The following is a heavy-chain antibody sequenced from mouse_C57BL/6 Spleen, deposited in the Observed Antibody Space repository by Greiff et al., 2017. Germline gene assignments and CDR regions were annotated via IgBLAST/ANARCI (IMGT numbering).Heavy chain of an antibody. J-gene: IGHJ4*01. Sequence: EVQLQQSGPELVKPGASVKISCKASGYSFTGYYMNWVKQSPEKSLEWIGEINPSTGGTTYNQKFKAKATLTVDKSSSTAYMQLKSLTSEDSAVYYCARGDDDWSYAMDYWGQGTSVTVSS. CDR3: ARGDDDWSYAMDY. CDR2: INPSTGGT. D-gene: IGHD2-4*01. CDR1: GYSFTGYY. V-gene: IGHV1-42*01.